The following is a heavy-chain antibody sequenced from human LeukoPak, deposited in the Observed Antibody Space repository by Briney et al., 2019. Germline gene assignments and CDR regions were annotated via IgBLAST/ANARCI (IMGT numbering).Heavy chain of an antibody. CDR2: INPNSGGT. CDR1: GYTFTGYY. V-gene: IGHV1-2*02. CDR3: ARDHRRYCSGGSCYGY. D-gene: IGHD2-15*01. Sequence: ASVKVSCKASGYTFTGYYMHWVRQAPGQGLEWMGWINPNSGGTSYAQKFQGRVTMTRDTSISTAYMELSRLRSDDTAVYYCARDHRRYCSGGSCYGYWGQGTLVTVSS. J-gene: IGHJ4*02.